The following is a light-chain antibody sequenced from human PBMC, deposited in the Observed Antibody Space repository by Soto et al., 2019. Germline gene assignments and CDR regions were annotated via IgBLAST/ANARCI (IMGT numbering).Light chain of an antibody. V-gene: IGKV1-5*03. Sequence: DIHMTQFPSTLSASVGDRVTITCRASQSVSIWLAWYQQKPGKAPNLLIYKASSLESGVPSRFSGSGSGTDFTLTISSLQPEDFATYYCQQYKSYRTFGQGTKVDIK. CDR1: QSVSIW. CDR2: KAS. CDR3: QQYKSYRT. J-gene: IGKJ1*01.